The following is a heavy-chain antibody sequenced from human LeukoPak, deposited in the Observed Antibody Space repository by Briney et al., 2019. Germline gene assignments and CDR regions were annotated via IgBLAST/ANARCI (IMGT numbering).Heavy chain of an antibody. J-gene: IGHJ4*02. CDR3: ARGGRYQLLETDY. CDR1: GGSISSGDYY. D-gene: IGHD2-2*01. Sequence: SETLSLTCTVSGGSISSGDYYWSWIRQPPGKGLEWIGYIYYSGSTYYNPSLKSRVTISVDTSKNQFSLKLSSVTAADTAVYYCARGGRYQLLETDYRGQGTLVTVSS. CDR2: IYYSGST. V-gene: IGHV4-30-4*08.